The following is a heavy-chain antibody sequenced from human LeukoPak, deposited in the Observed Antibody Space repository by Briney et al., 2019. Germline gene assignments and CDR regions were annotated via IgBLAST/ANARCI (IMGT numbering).Heavy chain of an antibody. J-gene: IGHJ4*02. Sequence: ASVKVSCKASGSTFTANYMHWVRQAPGQGLEWMGWMNTNTGDTKNAQKFQGCVTMTRDTSITTAYMELSRLTFDDTAVYYCARGSGTSWYDYWGQGTLVTVSS. CDR1: GSTFTANY. V-gene: IGHV1-2*04. CDR3: ARGSGTSWYDY. CDR2: MNTNTGDT. D-gene: IGHD6-13*01.